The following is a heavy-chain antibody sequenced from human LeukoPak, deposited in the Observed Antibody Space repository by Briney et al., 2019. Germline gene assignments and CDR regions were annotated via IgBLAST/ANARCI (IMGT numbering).Heavy chain of an antibody. V-gene: IGHV4-61*02. D-gene: IGHD6-6*01. CDR2: IYTSGST. J-gene: IGHJ5*02. CDR1: GGSISSGSYY. Sequence: SETLSLTCTVSGGSISSGSYYWSWIRQPAGKGLEWIGRIYTSGSTNYNPSLKSRVTISVDTSKNQFPLKLSSVTAADTAVYYCARDRKYSSSSRWFDPWGQGTLVTVSS. CDR3: ARDRKYSSSSRWFDP.